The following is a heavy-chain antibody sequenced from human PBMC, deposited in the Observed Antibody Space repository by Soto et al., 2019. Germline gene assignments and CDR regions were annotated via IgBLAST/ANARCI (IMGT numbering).Heavy chain of an antibody. D-gene: IGHD3-3*01. CDR2: IYYSGST. V-gene: IGHV4-59*12. CDR1: GGSISSYY. Sequence: PSETLSLTCTVSGGSISSYYWSWIRQPPGKGLDWIGYIYYSGSTNYNPSLKSRVTISVDTSKNQFSLKLSSVTAADTAVYYCARGNRRITIFGVVRTGYMDVWGKRTTVTVSS. J-gene: IGHJ6*03. CDR3: ARGNRRITIFGVVRTGYMDV.